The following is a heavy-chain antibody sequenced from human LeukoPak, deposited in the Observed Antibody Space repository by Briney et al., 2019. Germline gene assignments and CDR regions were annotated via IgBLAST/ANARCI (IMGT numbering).Heavy chain of an antibody. V-gene: IGHV1-18*01. CDR2: ISAYNGNT. D-gene: IGHD3-9*01. Sequence: ASVKVSCKASGYTFTSYGISWVRQAPGQGLEWMGWISAYNGNTNYAQKLQGRVTMTTDTSTSTAYMELRSLRSDDTAVYYCARDQGRVLRYFDTTDYYGMDVWGQGTTVTVSS. CDR1: GYTFTSYG. J-gene: IGHJ6*02. CDR3: ARDQGRVLRYFDTTDYYGMDV.